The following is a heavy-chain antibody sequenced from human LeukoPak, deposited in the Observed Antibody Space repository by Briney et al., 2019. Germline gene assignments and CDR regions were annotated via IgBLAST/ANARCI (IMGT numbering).Heavy chain of an antibody. Sequence: ASVKVSCKASGYTFTGYYMHWVRQAPGQGLEWMGWINPNSGGTNYAQKFQGRVTMTRDTSISTAYMELSRLRSDDTAVYYCARDLEDSSGWYPIDYWGQGTLVTVPS. CDR1: GYTFTGYY. J-gene: IGHJ4*02. CDR2: INPNSGGT. D-gene: IGHD6-19*01. CDR3: ARDLEDSSGWYPIDY. V-gene: IGHV1-2*02.